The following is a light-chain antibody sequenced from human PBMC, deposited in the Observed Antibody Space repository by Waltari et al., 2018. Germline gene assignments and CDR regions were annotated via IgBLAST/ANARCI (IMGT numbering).Light chain of an antibody. CDR2: EVS. CDR1: LVQSDVRAL. J-gene: IGKJ1*01. V-gene: IGKV2D-29*02. Sequence: LVQSDVRALLYWYLQKPGQSPQLLISEVSNRCSGVTERVSGSGSGTDFTLKISRVEAEDVGVYFCMQNIQLPTFGQGTKVEIE. CDR3: MQNIQLPT.